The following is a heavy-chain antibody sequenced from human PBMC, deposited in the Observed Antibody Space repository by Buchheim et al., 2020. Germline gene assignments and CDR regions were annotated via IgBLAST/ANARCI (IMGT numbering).Heavy chain of an antibody. CDR3: ARRNPRYCSGGSCYLCWFDP. Sequence: QVQLQQWGAGLLKPSETLSLTCAVYGGSFSGYYWSWIRQSPGKGLEWIGEINHSGSTNYNPSLKSRVTISVDTSKNQFSLKLSSVTAADTAVYYCARRNPRYCSGGSCYLCWFDPWGQGTL. CDR1: GGSFSGYY. V-gene: IGHV4-34*01. CDR2: INHSGST. J-gene: IGHJ5*02. D-gene: IGHD2-15*01.